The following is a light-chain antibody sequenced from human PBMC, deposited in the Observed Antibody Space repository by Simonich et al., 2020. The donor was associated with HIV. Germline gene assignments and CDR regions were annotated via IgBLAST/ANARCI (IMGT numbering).Light chain of an antibody. Sequence: DIQMTQSPSSVSASVGDRVTITCRASQGISSWLAWYQQKPGKVPKLLIYDASNLETGVPSTFSGSGSGTDFTFTISSLQPEDIATYYCQQYENLPLTFGGGTKVEI. V-gene: IGKV1-33*01. CDR3: QQYENLPLT. J-gene: IGKJ4*01. CDR1: QGISSW. CDR2: DAS.